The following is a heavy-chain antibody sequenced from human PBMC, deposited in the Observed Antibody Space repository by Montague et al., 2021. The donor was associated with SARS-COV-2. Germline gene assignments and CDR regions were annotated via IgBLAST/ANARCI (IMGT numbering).Heavy chain of an antibody. CDR1: GGSISSYY. D-gene: IGHD2-2*01. CDR2: IYTSGST. CDR3: AREPLERGHQLLWEVYYYYGMDV. Sequence: SETLSLTCTVSGGSISSYYWSWIRQPAGKGLEWIGRIYTSGSTNYNPSLKSRVTMSVDTSKNQFSLKLSSVTAADTAVDYCAREPLERGHQLLWEVYYYYGMDVWGQGTTVTVSS. J-gene: IGHJ6*02. V-gene: IGHV4-4*07.